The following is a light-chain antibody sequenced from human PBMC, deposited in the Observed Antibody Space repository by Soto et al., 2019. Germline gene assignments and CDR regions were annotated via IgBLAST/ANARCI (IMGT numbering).Light chain of an antibody. J-gene: IGKJ1*01. CDR3: QQYCVTPWT. Sequence: DIVMTQCPDSLAVSLGERATINCESSQSVLYSSNNQNCLAWYQQKPGQPPKLLIYWASTRESGVPDRFSGSGSVTDFALTISSLQAEDVAVYYCQQYCVTPWTFGQGTKVEIK. CDR1: QSVLYSSNNQNC. CDR2: WAS. V-gene: IGKV4-1*01.